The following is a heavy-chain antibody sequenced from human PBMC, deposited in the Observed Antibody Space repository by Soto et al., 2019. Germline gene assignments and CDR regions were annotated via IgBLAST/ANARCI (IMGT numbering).Heavy chain of an antibody. CDR3: ARGLAPTDYFDY. J-gene: IGHJ4*02. Sequence: ASVKVSCKASGYTLPSYSITWVRQAPGQGLEWMGRISGYNGDTNYAQKLQGRVTMTTDTSTSTAYMELRSLRSDDTAVYYCARGLAPTDYFDYWGQGTLVTVSS. V-gene: IGHV1-18*01. D-gene: IGHD4-17*01. CDR2: ISGYNGDT. CDR1: GYTLPSYS.